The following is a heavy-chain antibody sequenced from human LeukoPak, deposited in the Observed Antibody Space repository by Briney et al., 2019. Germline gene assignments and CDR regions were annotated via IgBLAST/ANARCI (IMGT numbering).Heavy chain of an antibody. V-gene: IGHV3-64*01. J-gene: IGHJ4*02. Sequence: PGGSLRLSCAASGLTFSTYAMHWVRQAPGKGLEYVSGISSNGGSTYYANSVKGRFTISRDNSKNTQFLQMGSLRAEDMAVYYCARGAHYYYDRSGYYYFDYWGQGTLVTVSS. D-gene: IGHD3-22*01. CDR2: ISSNGGST. CDR3: ARGAHYYYDRSGYYYFDY. CDR1: GLTFSTYA.